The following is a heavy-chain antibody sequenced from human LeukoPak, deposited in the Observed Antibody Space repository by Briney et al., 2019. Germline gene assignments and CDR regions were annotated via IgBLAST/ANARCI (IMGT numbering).Heavy chain of an antibody. V-gene: IGHV1-69*01. D-gene: IGHD1-26*01. Sequence: ASVKVSCKASGGTFISYAISWVRQAPGQGLEWMGGIIPIFGTANYAQKFQGRVTITADESTSTAYMELSSLRSEDTAVYYCAGYSGSYPMDYWGQGTLVTVSS. CDR2: IIPIFGTA. CDR3: AGYSGSYPMDY. J-gene: IGHJ4*02. CDR1: GGTFISYA.